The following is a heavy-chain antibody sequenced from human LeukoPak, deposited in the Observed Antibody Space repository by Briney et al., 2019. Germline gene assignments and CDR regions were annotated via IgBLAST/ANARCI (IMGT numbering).Heavy chain of an antibody. J-gene: IGHJ6*02. Sequence: ASVKVSCKASGYTFTGYYMHWVRQAPGQGLEWMGWISPNSGGTNYAQKFQGRVTMTRDTSISTAYMELSRLRSDDTAVYYCARDRPYGSGSYRIYGMDVWGLGTTVTVSS. CDR3: ARDRPYGSGSYRIYGMDV. CDR2: ISPNSGGT. V-gene: IGHV1-2*02. CDR1: GYTFTGYY. D-gene: IGHD3-10*01.